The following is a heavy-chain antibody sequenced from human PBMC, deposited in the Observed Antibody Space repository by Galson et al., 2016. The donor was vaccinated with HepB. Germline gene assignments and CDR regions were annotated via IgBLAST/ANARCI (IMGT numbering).Heavy chain of an antibody. D-gene: IGHD6-19*01. J-gene: IGHJ4*02. V-gene: IGHV3-30*18. CDR2: ISYDGGEI. Sequence: SLRLSCAASGFMFYNYGMHWVRQAPGKGPEWVAVISYDGGEIHYADSVKGRFTIPRDNSKDTLYLQMNSLTAEDTAVYYCAKEGHTSGWTFGDYWGQGTLVVVSS. CDR3: AKEGHTSGWTFGDY. CDR1: GFMFYNYG.